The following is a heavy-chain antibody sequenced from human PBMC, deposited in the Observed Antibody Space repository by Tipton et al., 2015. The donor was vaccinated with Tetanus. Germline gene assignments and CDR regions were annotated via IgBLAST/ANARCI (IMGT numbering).Heavy chain of an antibody. D-gene: IGHD3-10*01. Sequence: LRLSCTVSGASISSYYWSWIRQPAGKGLEWIGRVYNSGSTDYNPSLKSRLAMSLDTSKNQFSLKLSSVTAADTAVYYCASHYGSGSDDAFDIWGQGTMVTVSS. CDR1: GASISSYY. V-gene: IGHV4-4*07. CDR2: VYNSGST. CDR3: ASHYGSGSDDAFDI. J-gene: IGHJ3*02.